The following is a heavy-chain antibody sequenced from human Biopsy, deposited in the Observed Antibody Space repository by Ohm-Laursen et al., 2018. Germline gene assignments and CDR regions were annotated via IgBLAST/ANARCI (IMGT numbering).Heavy chain of an antibody. Sequence: SQTLSLTCSVSGSSIRTFDYYWGWVRQPPGKGLEWIGCVFYSGTTYYNPSLKRRVTISQDESNNQFSLTLTSVTARDTADYYCARIYFYGLGSSDFSFDVWGHGTPVAVSS. CDR3: ARIYFYGLGSSDFSFDV. D-gene: IGHD3-10*01. CDR1: GSSIRTFDYY. CDR2: VFYSGTT. V-gene: IGHV4-39*01. J-gene: IGHJ4*01.